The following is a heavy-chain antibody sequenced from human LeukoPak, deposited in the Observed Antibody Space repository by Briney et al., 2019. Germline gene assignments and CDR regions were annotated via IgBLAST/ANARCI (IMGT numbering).Heavy chain of an antibody. J-gene: IGHJ5*02. Sequence: PSETLSLTCTVSGGSISSGDYYWRWIRQPPGKGLEWIGYIYYSGSTYYNPSLKSRVTISVDTSKNQFSLKLSSVTAADTAVYYCARVSDSILTGYTFDPWGQGTLVTVSS. D-gene: IGHD3-9*01. V-gene: IGHV4-30-4*01. CDR1: GGSISSGDYY. CDR2: IYYSGST. CDR3: ARVSDSILTGYTFDP.